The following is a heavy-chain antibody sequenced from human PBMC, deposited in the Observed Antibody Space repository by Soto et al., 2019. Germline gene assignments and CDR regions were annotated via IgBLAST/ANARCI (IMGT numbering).Heavy chain of an antibody. V-gene: IGHV1-18*01. Sequence: ASVKVSCKASGYTFTSYGMSWVRQDPGQGLEWMGWISAYNGNTNYAQKLQGRVTMTTDTSASTAYMELRSLRSDDTAVYYCARVHGPPVAEADVWGQGTTVTVSS. CDR1: GYTFTSYG. J-gene: IGHJ6*02. CDR3: ARVHGPPVAEADV. CDR2: ISAYNGNT. D-gene: IGHD6-19*01.